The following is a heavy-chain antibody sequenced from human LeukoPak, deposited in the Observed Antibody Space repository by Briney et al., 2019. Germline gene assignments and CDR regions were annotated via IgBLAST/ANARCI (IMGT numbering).Heavy chain of an antibody. J-gene: IGHJ5*02. CDR3: AREKDSSGYSNWFDP. D-gene: IGHD3-22*01. V-gene: IGHV1-2*04. Sequence: ASVKVSCKASGYTFTGYYMHWVRQAPGQGLEWMGWINPNSGGTNYAQKFRGWVTMTRDTSISTAYMELSRLRSDDTAVYYCAREKDSSGYSNWFDPWGQGTLVTVSS. CDR1: GYTFTGYY. CDR2: INPNSGGT.